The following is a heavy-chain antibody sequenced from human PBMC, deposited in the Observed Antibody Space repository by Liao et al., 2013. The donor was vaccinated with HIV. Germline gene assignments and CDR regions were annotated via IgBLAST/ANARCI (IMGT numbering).Heavy chain of an antibody. CDR2: IYTGMSSTGTT. D-gene: IGHD4-17*01. CDR1: GDLIRRDNYY. V-gene: IGHV4-61*02. J-gene: IGHJ4*02. Sequence: QVRLQESGPGLVKPSQTLSLTCTVSGDLIRRDNYYWTWIRQPAGKGLEWIGHIYTGMSSTGTTNYNPSLKSRVSISADTSSNHVSLKLTSVTAADTAVYYCARDSYGDYPGFDYWAREPWSPSP. CDR3: ARDSYGDYPGFDY.